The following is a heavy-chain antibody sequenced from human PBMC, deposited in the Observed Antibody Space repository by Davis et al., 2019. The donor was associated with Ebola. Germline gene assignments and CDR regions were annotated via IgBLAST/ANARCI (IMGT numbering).Heavy chain of an antibody. CDR2: VYYSGRT. J-gene: IGHJ4*02. V-gene: IGHV4-39*01. D-gene: IGHD5-12*01. Sequence: MPSETLSLTCTVSGDSISRQSYFWAWIRQSPGKGLEWIASVYYSGRTYYNPSLKSRVTMSVDTSKNQFSLNLKSVTAADTALYFCTRPGWAAISSGSDSGIDYWGQGILVTVSS. CDR1: GDSISRQSYF. CDR3: TRPGWAAISSGSDSGIDY.